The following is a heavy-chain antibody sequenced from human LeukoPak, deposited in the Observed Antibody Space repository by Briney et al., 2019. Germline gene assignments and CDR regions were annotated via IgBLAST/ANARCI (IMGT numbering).Heavy chain of an antibody. CDR2: IYPGDSDT. V-gene: IGHV5-51*01. Sequence: GESLKISCKASGYSFTTHWIGWVRQMPGKGLEWMGIIYPGDSDTRYSPSFQGQVTISADKSISTAYLQWSSLKASDTAMYYCARSGGVGATICELDYWGQGTLVTVSS. CDR1: GYSFTTHW. D-gene: IGHD1-26*01. J-gene: IGHJ4*02. CDR3: ARSGGVGATICELDY.